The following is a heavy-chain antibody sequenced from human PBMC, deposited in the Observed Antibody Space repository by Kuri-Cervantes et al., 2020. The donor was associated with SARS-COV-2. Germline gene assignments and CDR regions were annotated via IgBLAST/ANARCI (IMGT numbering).Heavy chain of an antibody. CDR3: ASMVRGNYGMDV. CDR2: ISSSSSYI. CDR1: GFTFSSYS. D-gene: IGHD3-10*01. J-gene: IGHJ6*02. V-gene: IGHV3-21*04. Sequence: GGSLRLSCAASGFTFSSYSMNWVRQAPGKGLEWVSSISSSSSYIYYADSVKGRFTISRDNSKNTLYLQMNSLRAEDTAVYYCASMVRGNYGMDVWGQGTTVTVSS.